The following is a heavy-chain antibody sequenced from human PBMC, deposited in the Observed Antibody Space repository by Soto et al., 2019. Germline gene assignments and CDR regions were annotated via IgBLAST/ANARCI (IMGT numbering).Heavy chain of an antibody. CDR2: IDPSDSYT. J-gene: IGHJ6*02. Sequence: PEESLKISCKGSGYSFTSYWISWVRQMPGKGLEWMGRIDPSDSYTNYSPSFQGHVTISADKSISTAYLQWSSLTASDTAMYYCARHPTIAWNPNYGMDVWGQGTTVTGSS. D-gene: IGHD1-1*01. CDR1: GYSFTSYW. V-gene: IGHV5-10-1*01. CDR3: ARHPTIAWNPNYGMDV.